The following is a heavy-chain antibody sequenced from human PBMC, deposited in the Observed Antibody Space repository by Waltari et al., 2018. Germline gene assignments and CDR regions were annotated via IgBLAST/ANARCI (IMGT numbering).Heavy chain of an antibody. CDR3: ARARRGHYYYYYMDV. Sequence: QVQLVQSGAEVKKPGASVKVSCKASGYTFTGYYMHWVRQAPGQGLEWMGWINPNSGGTNYAQKFQGRVTMTRDTSISTAYMELSRLRSDDTAVYYCARARRGHYYYYYMDVWGKGTTVTVSS. V-gene: IGHV1-2*02. CDR2: INPNSGGT. J-gene: IGHJ6*03. CDR1: GYTFTGYY.